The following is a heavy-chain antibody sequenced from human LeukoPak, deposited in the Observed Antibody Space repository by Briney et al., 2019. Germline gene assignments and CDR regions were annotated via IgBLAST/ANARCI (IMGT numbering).Heavy chain of an antibody. CDR1: GYSFSNYD. CDR2: MNPDSGAT. V-gene: IGHV1-8*01. CDR3: VRQDDSNGYSFDY. D-gene: IGHD3-22*01. Sequence: ASVKVSCKTSGYSFSNYDINWVRQAPGQGLEWMGWMNPDSGATDYSEHFQGRVTMTRDTSTRTAFMDLSSLRSDDTAVYCCVRQDDSNGYSFDYWGQGTLVTVST. J-gene: IGHJ4*02.